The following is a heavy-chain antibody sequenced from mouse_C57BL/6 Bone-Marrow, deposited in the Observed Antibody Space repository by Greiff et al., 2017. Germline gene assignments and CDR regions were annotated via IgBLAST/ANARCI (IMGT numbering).Heavy chain of an antibody. J-gene: IGHJ2*01. CDR2: IDPSDSET. CDR3: ARKGIYYDYDDFDY. V-gene: IGHV1-52*01. Sequence: QVQLQQPGAELVRPGSSVKLSCKASGYTFTSYWMHWVKQRPIQGLEWIGNIDPSDSETHYNQKFKDKATLTVDKSSSTAYMQLSSLTSEDSAVYYCARKGIYYDYDDFDYWGQGTTRTVSS. D-gene: IGHD2-4*01. CDR1: GYTFTSYW.